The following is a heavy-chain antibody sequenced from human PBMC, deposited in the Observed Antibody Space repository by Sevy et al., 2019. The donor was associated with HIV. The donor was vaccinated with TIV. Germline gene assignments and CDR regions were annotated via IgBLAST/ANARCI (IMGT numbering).Heavy chain of an antibody. CDR3: ARGYYDSSGFGSDAFDI. V-gene: IGHV3-33*01. CDR1: GFTFSSYG. Sequence: GGSLRLSCAASGFTFSSYGMHWVRQAPGKGLEWVAVIWYDGSNKYYADSVKGRFTISRDNSKNTLYLHMNSLRAEDTAVYYCARGYYDSSGFGSDAFDIWGQGTMVTASS. J-gene: IGHJ3*02. D-gene: IGHD3-22*01. CDR2: IWYDGSNK.